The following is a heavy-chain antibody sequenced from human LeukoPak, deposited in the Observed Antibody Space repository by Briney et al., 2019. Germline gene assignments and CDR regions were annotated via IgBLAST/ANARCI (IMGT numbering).Heavy chain of an antibody. CDR1: GFTFDDYG. Sequence: GRSLRLSCAASGFTFDDYGMSWVRQAPGKGLEWVSGINWNGGSTGYADSVKGRFTISRDNAKNSLYLQMNSLRAEDTALYYCARFLGGYDSSGPYYFDYWGQGTLVTVSS. J-gene: IGHJ4*02. D-gene: IGHD3-22*01. CDR2: INWNGGST. V-gene: IGHV3-20*04. CDR3: ARFLGGYDSSGPYYFDY.